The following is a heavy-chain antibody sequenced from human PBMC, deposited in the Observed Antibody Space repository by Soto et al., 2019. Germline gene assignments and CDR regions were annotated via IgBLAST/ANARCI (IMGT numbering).Heavy chain of an antibody. CDR1: GDSVSSNSAA. CDR2: TYYKSKWYN. J-gene: IGHJ5*02. CDR3: AREVDDGPNWLDP. V-gene: IGHV6-1*01. D-gene: IGHD1-1*01. Sequence: SQTLSLTCVISGDSVSSNSAAWNWIRQSPSRGLEWLGRTYYKSKWYNDYAVSVNSRITVNPDTSKNQFSLRLNSVTPEDTAVYHCAREVDDGPNWLDPWGQGTLVTVSS.